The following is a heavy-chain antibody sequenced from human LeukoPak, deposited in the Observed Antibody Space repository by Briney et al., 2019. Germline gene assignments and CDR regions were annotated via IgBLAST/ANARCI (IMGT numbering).Heavy chain of an antibody. J-gene: IGHJ4*02. CDR2: IYYSGST. V-gene: IGHV4-39*07. Sequence: SETLSLTCTVSGGSISSGIYYWGWIRQPPGKGLEWIGSIYYSGSTFYNPSLKSRVTISVDTSKNQFSLKLSSVAAADTAVYYCARGNGDYFDYWGQGTLVTVSS. CDR3: ARGNGDYFDY. D-gene: IGHD4-17*01. CDR1: GGSISSGIYY.